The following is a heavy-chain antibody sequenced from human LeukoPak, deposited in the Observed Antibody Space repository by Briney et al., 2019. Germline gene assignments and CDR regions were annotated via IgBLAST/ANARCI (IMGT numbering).Heavy chain of an antibody. D-gene: IGHD6-19*01. J-gene: IGHJ4*02. CDR1: GGSISSYY. CDR3: ARHPPYSSGLDY. Sequence: SETLSLTCTVSGGSISSYYWSWIRQPPGKGLEWIGYIYYRGSTNYNPSLKSRVTISVDTSKNQFSLKLSSVTAADTAVYYCARHPPYSSGLDYWGQGTLVTVSS. V-gene: IGHV4-59*08. CDR2: IYYRGST.